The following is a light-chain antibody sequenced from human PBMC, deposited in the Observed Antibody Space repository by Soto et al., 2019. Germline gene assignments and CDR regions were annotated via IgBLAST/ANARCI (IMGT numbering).Light chain of an antibody. J-gene: IGLJ2*01. Sequence: QSALTQPASVSGSPGQSITISCTGASRAVGTYTLVSWYQQYPGKAPKLIIYEVSNRPSGISSRFSGSKSGNTASLTISGLQAEDEADYYCASYTSSSTSVIFGRGTKLTVL. CDR1: SRAVGTYTL. CDR2: EVS. CDR3: ASYTSSSTSVI. V-gene: IGLV2-14*02.